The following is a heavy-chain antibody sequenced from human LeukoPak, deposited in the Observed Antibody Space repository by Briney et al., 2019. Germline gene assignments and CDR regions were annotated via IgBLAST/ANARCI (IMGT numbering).Heavy chain of an antibody. CDR3: ARGYSGYDYIDY. CDR2: IYYSGST. J-gene: IGHJ4*02. Sequence: SETLSLTCAVSGGSISSSSYYWGWIRQPPGTGLEWIGSIYYSGSTYYNPSLKSRVTISVDTSKNQFSLKLSSVTAADTAVYYCARGYSGYDYIDYWGQGTLVTVSS. CDR1: GGSISSSSYY. D-gene: IGHD5-12*01. V-gene: IGHV4-39*07.